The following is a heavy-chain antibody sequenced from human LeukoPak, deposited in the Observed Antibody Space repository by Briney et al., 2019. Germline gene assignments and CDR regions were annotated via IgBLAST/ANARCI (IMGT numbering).Heavy chain of an antibody. Sequence: GGSLRLSCAASGFTFNSYNMNWVRQAPGKGLEWVSYISSDSSTRFYADSVKGRFTISRDNVKNSLFLQLNSLRDEDTAVYYCARDLLWFGELLPYYYYGMDVWGQGTTVTVSS. D-gene: IGHD3-10*01. V-gene: IGHV3-48*02. J-gene: IGHJ6*02. CDR2: ISSDSSTR. CDR3: ARDLLWFGELLPYYYYGMDV. CDR1: GFTFNSYN.